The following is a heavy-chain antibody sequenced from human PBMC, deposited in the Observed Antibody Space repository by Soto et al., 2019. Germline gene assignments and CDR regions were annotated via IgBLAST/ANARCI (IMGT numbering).Heavy chain of an antibody. V-gene: IGHV4-59*01. Sequence: QVQLQESGPGLVKPSETLSLTCTVSGGSISSSYWSWIRQPPGKGLEWIGYIYYSGSTNYNPSLKSRVTISVDTSKNQFSLKLSSVTAADTAVYYCASGGRSYCSGGSCYDLFDYWGQGTLVTVSS. CDR1: GGSISSSY. CDR3: ASGGRSYCSGGSCYDLFDY. D-gene: IGHD2-15*01. CDR2: IYYSGST. J-gene: IGHJ4*02.